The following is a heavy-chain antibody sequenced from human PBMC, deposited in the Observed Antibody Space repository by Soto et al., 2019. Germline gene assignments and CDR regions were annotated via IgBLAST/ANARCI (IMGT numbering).Heavy chain of an antibody. CDR2: IWYDGSNK. Sequence: PGGSLRLSCAASGFTFSSYGMHWVRQAPGKGLEWVAVIWYDGSNKYYADSVKGRFTISRDNSKNTLYLQMNSLRAEDTAVYYCARVGVEFRAVAGNYYCYYGMDVWGQGTTVTVSS. J-gene: IGHJ6*02. V-gene: IGHV3-33*01. CDR1: GFTFSSYG. D-gene: IGHD6-19*01. CDR3: ARVGVEFRAVAGNYYCYYGMDV.